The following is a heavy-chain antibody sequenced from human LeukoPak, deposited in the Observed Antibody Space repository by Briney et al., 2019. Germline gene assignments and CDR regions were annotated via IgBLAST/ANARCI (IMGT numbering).Heavy chain of an antibody. CDR3: AKNLLRDYGDYGAPSDY. Sequence: GGSLRLSFAASGFTFHDYAMHWVRLAPGKGLEWVSAISWNSGSIGYADSVKGRFTISRDNAKNSLYLQMNSLRAEDTALYYCAKNLLRDYGDYGAPSDYWGQGPLVTVSS. V-gene: IGHV3-9*01. CDR2: ISWNSGSI. J-gene: IGHJ4*02. D-gene: IGHD4-17*01. CDR1: GFTFHDYA.